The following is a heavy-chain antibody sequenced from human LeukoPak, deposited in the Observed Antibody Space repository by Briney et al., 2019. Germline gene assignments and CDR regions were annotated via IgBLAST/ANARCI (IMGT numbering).Heavy chain of an antibody. V-gene: IGHV3-30*18. CDR2: ISYDGSNK. J-gene: IGHJ4*02. D-gene: IGHD6-6*01. Sequence: PGRSLRLSCAASGFTLSSYGMHWVRQAPGKGLEWVAVISYDGSNKYYADSVKGRFTISRDNSKNTLYLQMNSLRAEDTAVYYCAKDRRHSSPFYGGQGTLVTVSS. CDR1: GFTLSSYG. CDR3: AKDRRHSSPFY.